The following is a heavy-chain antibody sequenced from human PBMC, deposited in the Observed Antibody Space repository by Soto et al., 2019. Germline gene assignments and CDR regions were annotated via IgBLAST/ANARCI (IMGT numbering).Heavy chain of an antibody. CDR1: GFTFSDYY. J-gene: IGHJ6*02. CDR2: ISSSSSYT. CDR3: ARGDPPLRFGE. V-gene: IGHV3-11*05. Sequence: QVQLVESGGGLVKPGGSLRLSCAASGFTFSDYYMSWIRQAPGKGLEWVSYISSSSSYTNYADSVKGRFTISRDNAKNSLYLHMHSQRAEDKAVYYCARGDPPLRFGEGGQGTTVTVSS. D-gene: IGHD3-10*01.